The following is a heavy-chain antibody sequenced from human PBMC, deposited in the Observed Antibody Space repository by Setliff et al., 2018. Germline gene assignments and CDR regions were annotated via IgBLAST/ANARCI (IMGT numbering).Heavy chain of an antibody. CDR1: GYTFTSYD. V-gene: IGHV1-8*02. D-gene: IGHD3-10*01. Sequence: GASVKVSCKASGYTFTSYDINWVRQATGQGLEWMGWMNPNSGNTGYAQKFQGRVTMTRNTSISTAYMDLSSLRFEDTAVYYCAREVRGVIIRTDYFDYWGQGTLVTVSS. J-gene: IGHJ4*02. CDR2: MNPNSGNT. CDR3: AREVRGVIIRTDYFDY.